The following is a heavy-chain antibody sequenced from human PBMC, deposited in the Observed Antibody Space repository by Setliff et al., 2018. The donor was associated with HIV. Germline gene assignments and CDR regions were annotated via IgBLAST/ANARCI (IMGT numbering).Heavy chain of an antibody. CDR2: VQSNGDT. CDR3: ARGPKPGLLDLTWFDS. D-gene: IGHD3-9*01. CDR1: GDSIEGVGFS. V-gene: IGHV4-61*02. J-gene: IGHJ5*01. Sequence: KTSETLSLTCDVSGDSIEGVGFSWSWLRQPAGKTLEWIGRVQSNGDTNYNPSLKSRVTISRDTSKNQFSLKLSSVTAADTAVYYCARGPKPGLLDLTWFDSWGQGTLVTVSS.